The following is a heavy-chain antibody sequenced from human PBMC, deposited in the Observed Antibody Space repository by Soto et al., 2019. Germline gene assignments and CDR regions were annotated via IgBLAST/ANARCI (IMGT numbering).Heavy chain of an antibody. CDR1: DGSITRYY. Sequence: SETLSLTCTVPDGSITRYYWSWIRQPPGRGLEWIGYSHYSGSTNYNPSLESRLTMSVDTSKSQFSLNLRSVTAADTAVYYCARLSSMTIAGTAYYHSMDVWGQGAPVTVSS. D-gene: IGHD6-13*01. V-gene: IGHV4-59*12. CDR2: SHYSGST. CDR3: ARLSSMTIAGTAYYHSMDV. J-gene: IGHJ6*02.